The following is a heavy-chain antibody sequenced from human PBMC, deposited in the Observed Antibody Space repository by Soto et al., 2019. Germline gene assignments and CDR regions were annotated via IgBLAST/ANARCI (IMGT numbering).Heavy chain of an antibody. V-gene: IGHV1-46*04. CDR2: IHPGGSLT. J-gene: IGHJ5*01. CDR3: ARDLAHGWLDS. CDR1: GYTFTAFY. D-gene: IGHD6-19*01. Sequence: QVQLVQSGAAVKEPGTSVKLSCKVSGYTFTAFYIHWIRQAPGEGLEWVAMIHPGGSLTRSAQVLQDRVSRSKDASTSTVYMEMTSLRSEDTALYYCARDLAHGWLDSWGQGTLVTVSS.